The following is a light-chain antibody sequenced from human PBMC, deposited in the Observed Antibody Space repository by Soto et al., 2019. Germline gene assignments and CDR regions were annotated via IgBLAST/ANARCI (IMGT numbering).Light chain of an antibody. V-gene: IGKV1-39*01. J-gene: IGKJ2*01. CDR2: STS. CDR1: QSISNA. Sequence: DIQMTQSPSSLSASVGDRVTITCRASQSISNALNWYQRKPGKAPEFLIYSTSNLQSGVPSRFSGSGSGTDFTLTISSLQPEDFATYYCQQSYMTPYTFGQGTKLEIK. CDR3: QQSYMTPYT.